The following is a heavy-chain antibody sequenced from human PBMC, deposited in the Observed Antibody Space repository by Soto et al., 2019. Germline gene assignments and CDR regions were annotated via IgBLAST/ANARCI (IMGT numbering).Heavy chain of an antibody. CDR3: AKDLGHGGRGAFDI. CDR1: GFTFSSYG. V-gene: IGHV3-30*18. J-gene: IGHJ3*02. CDR2: ISYDGSNK. D-gene: IGHD7-27*01. Sequence: QVQLVESGGGVVQPGRSLRLSCAASGFTFSSYGMHWVRQAPGKGLEWVAVISYDGSNKYYADSVKGRFTISRDNSKNTLYLQMRGLRAEDTAVYYCAKDLGHGGRGAFDIWGQGTMVTVSS.